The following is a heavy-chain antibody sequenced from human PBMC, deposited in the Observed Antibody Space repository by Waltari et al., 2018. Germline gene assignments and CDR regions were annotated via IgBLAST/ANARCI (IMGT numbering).Heavy chain of an antibody. CDR1: GFTFSSYD. V-gene: IGHV3-13*01. CDR3: ASLSTGRSSVFDY. Sequence: EVQLVESGGGLVQPGGSLRLSCAASGFTFSSYDMHWIRQATGKGLEWVSAIGTAGDTNYPGSVKGRFTISRENAKNSLYLQMSRLRSDDTAVYYCASLSTGRSSVFDYWGQGTLVTVSS. J-gene: IGHJ4*02. CDR2: IGTAGDT. D-gene: IGHD1-26*01.